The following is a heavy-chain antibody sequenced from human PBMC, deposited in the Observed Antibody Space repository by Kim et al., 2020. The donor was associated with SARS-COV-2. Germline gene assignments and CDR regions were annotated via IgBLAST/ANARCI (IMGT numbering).Heavy chain of an antibody. CDR2: IRSKPNNYAT. J-gene: IGHJ3*02. Sequence: GGSLRLSCAASGFTFSGSTMHWVRQVSGKGLEWVGRIRSKPNNYATAYAASVKGRFTISRDDSKNTAYLQMSSLKTEDTAVYYCTRVNPIAGGWYDAFDIWGQGTMVTVSS. CDR1: GFTFSGST. D-gene: IGHD6-19*01. V-gene: IGHV3-73*01. CDR3: TRVNPIAGGWYDAFDI.